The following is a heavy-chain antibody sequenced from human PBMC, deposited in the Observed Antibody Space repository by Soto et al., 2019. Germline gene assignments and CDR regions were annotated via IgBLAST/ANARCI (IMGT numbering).Heavy chain of an antibody. D-gene: IGHD3-9*01. Sequence: PSETLSLTCTVSGGSISSYYWSWIRQPPGKGLEWIGYIYYSGSTNYNPSLKSRVTISVDTSKNQFSLKLSSVTAADTAVYYCAREGGGNYDILPGYYRGRGYYYYYGMDVWGDVPTFTVYS. CDR2: IYYSGST. J-gene: IGHJ6*04. CDR3: AREGGGNYDILPGYYRGRGYYYYYGMDV. V-gene: IGHV4-59*01. CDR1: GGSISSYY.